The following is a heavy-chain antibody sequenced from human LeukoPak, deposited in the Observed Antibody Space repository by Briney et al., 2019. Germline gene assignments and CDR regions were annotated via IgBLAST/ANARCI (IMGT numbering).Heavy chain of an antibody. V-gene: IGHV4-39*07. Sequence: PSETLSLTCTVSSGSISTSNYYWGWVRQPPGKALEWIGNIFYSGSTYYSPSLKSRVTISLDTSRNQFSLKLSSVTAADTAVYYCARESIAARTFDYWGQGTLVTVSS. CDR1: SGSISTSNYY. CDR2: IFYSGST. J-gene: IGHJ4*02. D-gene: IGHD6-6*01. CDR3: ARESIAARTFDY.